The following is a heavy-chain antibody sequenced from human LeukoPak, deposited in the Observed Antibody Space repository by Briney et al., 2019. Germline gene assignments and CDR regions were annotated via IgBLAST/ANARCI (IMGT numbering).Heavy chain of an antibody. CDR1: GGSINTYY. V-gene: IGHV4-59*01. CDR3: ARLGLGDEACWFDP. Sequence: SETLSLTCTVSGGSINTYYWSWIRQPPGKGLEWIGFVYYSGRTSYNPSLKSRVTISVDTSKSQFSLRLSSVTAADTAMYYCARLGLGDEACWFDPWGEGTLVTVSS. D-gene: IGHD3-10*01. CDR2: VYYSGRT. J-gene: IGHJ5*02.